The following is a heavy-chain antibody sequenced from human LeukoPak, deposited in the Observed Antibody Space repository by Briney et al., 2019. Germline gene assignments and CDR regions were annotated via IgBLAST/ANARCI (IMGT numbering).Heavy chain of an antibody. CDR3: ARDARAASAAGNFDY. D-gene: IGHD6-13*01. J-gene: IGHJ4*02. Sequence: ASVKDSCKATHYTHVQYVFRALRQAPGQGLEWIGWISVYNGYTKYAHKFQGRVALTTDTSTSTAYMDLKRLTSDDTAVYYCARDARAASAAGNFDYWGQGTLVTVAS. CDR1: HYTHVQYV. V-gene: IGHV1-18*01. CDR2: ISVYNGYT.